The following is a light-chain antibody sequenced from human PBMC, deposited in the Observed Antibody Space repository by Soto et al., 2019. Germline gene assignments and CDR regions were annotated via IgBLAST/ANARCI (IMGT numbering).Light chain of an antibody. V-gene: IGKV1-8*01. Sequence: AIRMTQSPSSFSASTGDRVTITCRASQGISSYLTWYQQKPGKAPKLLIYAASTLQSGVPSRFSGSGSGTDFSLTITFRQSEDSSTHYCQLYYSSPWTCRQGTKVEIK. CDR1: QGISSY. CDR3: QLYYSSPWT. J-gene: IGKJ1*01. CDR2: AAS.